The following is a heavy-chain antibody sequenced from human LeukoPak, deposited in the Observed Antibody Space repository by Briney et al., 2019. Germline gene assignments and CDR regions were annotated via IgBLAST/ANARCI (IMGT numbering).Heavy chain of an antibody. J-gene: IGHJ4*02. CDR2: IYHSGRT. D-gene: IGHD3-22*01. CDR3: ARASYSYDISGWVPFDY. V-gene: IGHV4-4*02. Sequence: PSETLSLTCAVSGGSISSSNWWRWIRPPPGKGLEWTGEIYHSGRTNYNPSLKSRVTISVDKSKTQFSLKLSSVTAADTAVYYCARASYSYDISGWVPFDYWGQGTLVTVSS. CDR1: GGSISSSNW.